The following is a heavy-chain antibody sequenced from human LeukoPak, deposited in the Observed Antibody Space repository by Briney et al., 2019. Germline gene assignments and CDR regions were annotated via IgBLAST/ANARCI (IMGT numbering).Heavy chain of an antibody. CDR2: ISSSGSTI. CDR3: ARRVYYYYYMDV. V-gene: IGHV3-11*01. J-gene: IGHJ6*03. CDR1: GFTFSDYY. Sequence: GGSLRLSCAASGFTFSDYYMSLIRQAPGKGLEWVSYISSSGSTIYYADSVKGRFTISRDNAKNSLYLQMNSLRAEDTAVYYCARRVYYYYYMDVWGKGTTVTVSS.